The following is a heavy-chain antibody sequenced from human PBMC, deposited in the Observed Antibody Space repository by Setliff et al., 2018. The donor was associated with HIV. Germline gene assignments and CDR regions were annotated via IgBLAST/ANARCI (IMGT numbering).Heavy chain of an antibody. J-gene: IGHJ5*02. Sequence: SETLSLTCTVSGVSISNYYWSWIRQPPGKGLEWIGYIYYSGSTYYNPSLKSRLTISVDTSKNQFSLKLSSVTAADTAVYFCARGPGSSAYYRSTYNWFDPWGQGTLVTVSS. V-gene: IGHV4-30-4*08. D-gene: IGHD3-22*01. CDR1: GVSISNYY. CDR3: ARGPGSSAYYRSTYNWFDP. CDR2: IYYSGST.